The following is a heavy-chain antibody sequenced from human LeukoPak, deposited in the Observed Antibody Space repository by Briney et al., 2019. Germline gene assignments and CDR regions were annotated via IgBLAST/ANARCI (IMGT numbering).Heavy chain of an antibody. CDR3: ARHPFSEPFDY. CDR2: VYHTGHS. V-gene: IGHV4-59*08. J-gene: IGHJ4*02. D-gene: IGHD6-19*01. Sequence: SETLSLTCTVSGGSTTNYWSWIRQPPGKGLEWIAYVYHTGHSNYNPSLKSRVIISLDTSKNQIPLRVTSVTAADTAVYYCARHPFSEPFDYWGQGALVTVS. CDR1: GGSTTNY.